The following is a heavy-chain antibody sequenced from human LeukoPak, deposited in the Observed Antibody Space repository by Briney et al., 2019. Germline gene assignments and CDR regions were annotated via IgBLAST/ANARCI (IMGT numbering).Heavy chain of an antibody. CDR2: INPNSGGT. CDR1: GYTFTGYY. CDR3: ARDMIFGVVIDYYYGMDV. Sequence: ASVKVSCKASGYTFTGYYMHWVRQAPGQGLEWMGRINPNSGGTNYAQKLQGRVTMTTDTSTSTAYMELRSLRSDDTAVYYCARDMIFGVVIDYYYGMDVWGQGTTVTVSS. J-gene: IGHJ6*02. D-gene: IGHD3/OR15-3a*01. V-gene: IGHV1-2*06.